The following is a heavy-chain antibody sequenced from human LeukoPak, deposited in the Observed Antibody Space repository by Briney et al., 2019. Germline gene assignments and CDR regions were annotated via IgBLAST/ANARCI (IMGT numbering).Heavy chain of an antibody. CDR1: GGSFSGYY. V-gene: IGHV4-34*01. D-gene: IGHD3/OR15-3a*01. Sequence: PSETLSLTCAVYGGSFSGYYWSWIRQPPGKGLEWIGEINHSGSTNYSPSLKSRVTISVDTSKNQFSLKLSSVTAADTAVYYCARIGLGGTVRYYYYYYGMDVWGQGTTVTVSS. CDR3: ARIGLGGTVRYYYYYYGMDV. J-gene: IGHJ6*02. CDR2: INHSGST.